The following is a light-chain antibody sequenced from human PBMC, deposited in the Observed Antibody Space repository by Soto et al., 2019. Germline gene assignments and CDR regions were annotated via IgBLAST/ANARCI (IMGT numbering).Light chain of an antibody. J-gene: IGKJ1*01. CDR3: QQYVSSVT. V-gene: IGKV3-20*01. Sequence: EIVLTQSPGSLSLSPGERATLSCRASQSVDSTFFAWYQHKPGQAPRHLIYGASKRATGIPDRFSGSGSGTDFTLTISRLEPEDFAVYYCQQYVSSVTFGQGTKVEIK. CDR1: QSVDSTF. CDR2: GAS.